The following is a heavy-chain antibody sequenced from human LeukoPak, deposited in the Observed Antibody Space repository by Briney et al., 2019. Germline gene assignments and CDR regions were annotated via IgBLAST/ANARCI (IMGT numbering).Heavy chain of an antibody. Sequence: GGSLRLSCAASGFTFDDYAMHWVRQAPGKGLEWVSSINWNSGRIAYVDSVKGRFTISRDNAKNSLYLQMNSLRAEDTALYYCAKGSDYGDYNSFDYWGQGTLVTVSS. V-gene: IGHV3-9*01. D-gene: IGHD4-17*01. CDR2: INWNSGRI. CDR1: GFTFDDYA. J-gene: IGHJ4*02. CDR3: AKGSDYGDYNSFDY.